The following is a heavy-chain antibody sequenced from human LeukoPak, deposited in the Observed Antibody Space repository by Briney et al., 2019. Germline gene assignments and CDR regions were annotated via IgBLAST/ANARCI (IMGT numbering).Heavy chain of an antibody. D-gene: IGHD3-10*01. J-gene: IGHJ5*02. Sequence: SETLSLTCTVSGGSISSGSYYWSWIRQPAGKGLEWIGRIYTSGSTNYNPSLKSRFTISVDTSKNQFSLKLSSVTAADTAVYYCARDVYSYYYGSGSFKARYNHNWFDPWGQGTLVTVSS. CDR2: IYTSGST. CDR1: GGSISSGSYY. V-gene: IGHV4-61*02. CDR3: ARDVYSYYYGSGSFKARYNHNWFDP.